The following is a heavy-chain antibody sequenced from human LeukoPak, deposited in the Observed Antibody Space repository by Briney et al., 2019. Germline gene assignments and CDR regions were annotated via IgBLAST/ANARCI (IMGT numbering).Heavy chain of an antibody. J-gene: IGHJ4*02. V-gene: IGHV4-4*02. CDR1: GGSISNDKW. CDR2: MYHSGST. Sequence: PSGTLSLTCAVSGGSISNDKWWSWVRQSPVKGLEWIGEMYHSGSTNYNPSLKSRVTISVDKSNNQFSLKLISVTAAGTAMYYCATGTSWYYYYWGQGTLVTVSS. D-gene: IGHD6-13*01. CDR3: ATGTSWYYYY.